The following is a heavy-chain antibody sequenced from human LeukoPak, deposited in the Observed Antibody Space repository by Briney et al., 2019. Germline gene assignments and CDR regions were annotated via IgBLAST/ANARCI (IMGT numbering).Heavy chain of an antibody. J-gene: IGHJ4*02. D-gene: IGHD6-13*01. V-gene: IGHV3-48*01. CDR3: ARDAIAAAGT. Sequence: GVSLRLSCAASGFTFISYSMNWVRQAPGKGREWVSYISSSSSTIYYADSVKGRFTISRDNAKNSLYLQMNSLRAEDTAVYYCARDAIAAAGTWGQGTLVTVSS. CDR2: ISSSSSTI. CDR1: GFTFISYS.